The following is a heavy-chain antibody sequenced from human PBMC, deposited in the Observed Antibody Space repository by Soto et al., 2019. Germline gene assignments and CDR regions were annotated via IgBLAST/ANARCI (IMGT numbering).Heavy chain of an antibody. CDR1: GFTFSSYA. CDR3: AKDSRPVVPAAISDY. J-gene: IGHJ4*02. Sequence: GSLRLSCAASGFTFSSYAMSWVRQAPGKGLEWISTVSGSGGSTYYADSVKGRFTISRDNSKNTLYLQMNSLRAEDTAVYYCAKDSRPVVPAAISDYWGQGTLVTVSS. CDR2: VSGSGGST. V-gene: IGHV3-23*01. D-gene: IGHD2-2*02.